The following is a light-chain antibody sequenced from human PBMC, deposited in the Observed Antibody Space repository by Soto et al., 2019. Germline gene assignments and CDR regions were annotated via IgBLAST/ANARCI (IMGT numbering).Light chain of an antibody. Sequence: EIVLTQSPATLSLSPGERATLSCRASQSVSSYLAWYQQKPGQAPRLLIYDASNRATGIPARFSGSESGTDFTLTISSLEPEDFEVYYCQQRSNWPRTFGQGTKLEIK. V-gene: IGKV3-11*01. CDR1: QSVSSY. CDR3: QQRSNWPRT. J-gene: IGKJ2*01. CDR2: DAS.